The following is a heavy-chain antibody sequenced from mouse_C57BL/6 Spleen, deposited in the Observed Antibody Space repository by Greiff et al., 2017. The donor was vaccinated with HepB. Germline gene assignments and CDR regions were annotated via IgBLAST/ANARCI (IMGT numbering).Heavy chain of an antibody. Sequence: QVQLQQPGAELVRPGSSVKLSCKASGYTFTSYWMHWVKQRPIQGLEWIGNIDPSDSETHYNQKFKDKATLTVDKSSSTAYMQLSSLTSEDSAVYYCARSSITTAYYFDYWGQGTTLTVSS. J-gene: IGHJ2*01. CDR3: ARSSITTAYYFDY. V-gene: IGHV1-52*01. CDR1: GYTFTSYW. CDR2: IDPSDSET. D-gene: IGHD1-2*01.